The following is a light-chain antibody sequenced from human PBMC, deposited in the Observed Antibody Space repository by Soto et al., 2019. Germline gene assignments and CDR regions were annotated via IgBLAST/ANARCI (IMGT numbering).Light chain of an antibody. CDR1: QDISNH. J-gene: IGKJ4*02. CDR3: QQYNTYPLT. Sequence: DIQMTHSPSSLSASVGDRVTITCRASQDISNHLAWFQQSPGKAPKPLIYAASSLQRGVPSKFSGSGSGTHFTLTISSLQPEDFATYYCQQYNTYPLTFGGGTKVDIK. CDR2: AAS. V-gene: IGKV1-16*02.